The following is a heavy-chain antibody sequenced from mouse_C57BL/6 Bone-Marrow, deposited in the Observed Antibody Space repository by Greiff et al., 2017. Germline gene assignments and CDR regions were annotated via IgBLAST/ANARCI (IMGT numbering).Heavy chain of an antibody. CDR1: GYTFTSYW. V-gene: IGHV1-69*01. Sequence: QVQLQQSGAELVMPGASVKLSCKASGYTFTSYWMHWVKQRPGQGLEWIGEIDPSDSYTNYNQKFKGKSTLTVDKSSSTAYMQLSSLTSEDSAVYYCARCGYDWGFYAMDYWGQGTSVTVSS. CDR2: IDPSDSYT. J-gene: IGHJ4*01. CDR3: ARCGYDWGFYAMDY. D-gene: IGHD2-2*01.